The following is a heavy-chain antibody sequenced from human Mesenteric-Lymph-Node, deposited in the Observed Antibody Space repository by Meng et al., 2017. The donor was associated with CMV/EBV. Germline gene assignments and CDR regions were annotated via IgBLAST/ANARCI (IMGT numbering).Heavy chain of an antibody. CDR2: INHSGST. V-gene: IGHV4-34*01. J-gene: IGHJ4*02. D-gene: IGHD4-23*01. CDR1: GGSFRGYY. Sequence: QAQRPPGGAGLLKPSENLSLTCAVYGGSFRGYYWSWIRQPPGKGLEWIGEINHSGSTNYNPSLKSRVTISVDTSKNQFSLKLSSVTAADTAVYYCARHQRWLKSEGGFNYWGQGTLVTVSS. CDR3: ARHQRWLKSEGGFNY.